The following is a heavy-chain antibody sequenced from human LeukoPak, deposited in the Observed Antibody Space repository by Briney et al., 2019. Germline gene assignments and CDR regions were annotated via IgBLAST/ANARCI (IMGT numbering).Heavy chain of an antibody. CDR1: RFTFSSYA. CDR3: AKGGDTRMVTDY. V-gene: IGHV3-23*01. CDR2: ISGSGGST. J-gene: IGHJ4*02. D-gene: IGHD5-18*01. Sequence: GGSLRLSCAASRFTFSSYAMSWVRQTPGKGLEWVSGISGSGGSTYYADSVKGRFTISRDNSKNTLYLQMNSLRAEDTAVYYCAKGGDTRMVTDYWGQGTLVTVSS.